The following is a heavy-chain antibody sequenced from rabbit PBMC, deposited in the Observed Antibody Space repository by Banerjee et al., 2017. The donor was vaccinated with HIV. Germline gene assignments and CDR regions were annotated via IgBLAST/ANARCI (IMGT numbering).Heavy chain of an antibody. CDR3: ARGGYTYGYAGYAYATYFNL. Sequence: QQQLEESGGGLVKPGGTLTLTCKASGIDFSSYYWICWVRQAPGKGLEWIACIYVGSSRTYYANWAKGRFTVSKTSSTTVTLQMTSLTAADTATYFCARGGYTYGYAGYAYATYFNLWGPGTLVTVS. CDR1: GIDFSSYYW. J-gene: IGHJ4*01. V-gene: IGHV1S45*01. D-gene: IGHD6-1*01. CDR2: IYVGSSRT.